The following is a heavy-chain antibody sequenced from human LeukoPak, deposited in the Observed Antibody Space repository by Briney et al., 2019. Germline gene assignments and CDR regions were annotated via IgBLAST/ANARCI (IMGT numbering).Heavy chain of an antibody. D-gene: IGHD3-3*01. Sequence: GGSLRLSCAASGFTFSSYWMSWVRQAPGKGLEWVANITQDGSEKYYVDSVKGRFTISRDNAKNSLYLQMNSLRAEDTAVYYCARDVSRMSDFWSGYPFDYWGQGTLVTVSS. V-gene: IGHV3-7*01. J-gene: IGHJ4*02. CDR2: ITQDGSEK. CDR3: ARDVSRMSDFWSGYPFDY. CDR1: GFTFSSYW.